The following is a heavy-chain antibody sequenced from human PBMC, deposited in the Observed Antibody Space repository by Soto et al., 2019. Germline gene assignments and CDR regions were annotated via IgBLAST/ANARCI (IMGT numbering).Heavy chain of an antibody. J-gene: IGHJ6*02. Sequence: ASVKVSCKASGFPLSNSAVQWVRQARGQRLEWIGRIVVGTGNTDYARKFQESVTITRDMSTRTAYMERSSLGSEDTDVYYCATNCGGTGWFKSYHYYGMDLWGQGTTVTVSS. D-gene: IGHD3-9*01. V-gene: IGHV1-58*01. CDR3: ATNCGGTGWFKSYHYYGMDL. CDR1: GFPLSNSA. CDR2: IVVGTGNT.